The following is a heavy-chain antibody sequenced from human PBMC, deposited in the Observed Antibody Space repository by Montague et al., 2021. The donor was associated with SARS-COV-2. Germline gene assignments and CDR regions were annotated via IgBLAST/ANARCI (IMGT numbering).Heavy chain of an antibody. J-gene: IGHJ4*02. D-gene: IGHD3-16*01. V-gene: IGHV1-18*01. CDR1: GYSFASYG. CDR3: ARDQHTMGLRLGDLLPYFLDS. Sequence: SVKVSCKASGYSFASYGFSWVRQAPGQRLEWMGWVSAYNGNTNYAQRLKGRVTLTTDTSTSTAYMELRSLRSDDTAVYYCARDQHTMGLRLGDLLPYFLDSWGQGSLVTVSS. CDR2: VSAYNGNT.